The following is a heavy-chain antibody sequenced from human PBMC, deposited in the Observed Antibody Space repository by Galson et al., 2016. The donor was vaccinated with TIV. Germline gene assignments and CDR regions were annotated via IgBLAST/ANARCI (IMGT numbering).Heavy chain of an antibody. CDR2: IIPLYGTR. V-gene: IGHV1-69*13. J-gene: IGHJ3*02. CDR1: GGSVSDYA. D-gene: IGHD5-18*01. Sequence: SVKVSCKASGGSVSDYAIIWVRQAPGQGLEWMGGIIPLYGTRQSAQRLQDRVSISADQFTNTAYMELSSLRFEDTAVYYCARARGYNFENAFHIWGQGTMVTVSS. CDR3: ARARGYNFENAFHI.